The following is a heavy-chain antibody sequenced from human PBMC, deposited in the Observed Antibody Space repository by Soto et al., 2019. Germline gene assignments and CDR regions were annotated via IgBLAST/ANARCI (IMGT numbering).Heavy chain of an antibody. Sequence: EVQLLESGGGLVQPGGSLRLSCAASGFTFSSYAMSWVRQAPGKGLEWVSVISGSGDSTYYADSVRGRFTISRDKSKNSLYLQMNSLRAEDTAVYYCAKDRDGAAAGPTKFYGMYVCGQGTTVTVSS. V-gene: IGHV3-23*01. CDR3: AKDRDGAAAGPTKFYGMYV. D-gene: IGHD6-13*01. CDR1: GFTFSSYA. CDR2: ISGSGDST. J-gene: IGHJ6*02.